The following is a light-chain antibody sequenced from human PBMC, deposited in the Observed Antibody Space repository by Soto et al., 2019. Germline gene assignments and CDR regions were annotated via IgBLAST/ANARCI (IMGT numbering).Light chain of an antibody. J-gene: IGKJ5*01. CDR1: QSVRSS. V-gene: IGKV3-15*01. Sequence: EIVMTQSPATLSVSPGERATLSCRSSQSVRSSLAWYQQKPGQAPRLLIYGASTRATGIPARFSGSGSGTEFTLTISSLQSEDFAIYYCQQYNSWPPITFGQGTRLE. CDR3: QQYNSWPPIT. CDR2: GAS.